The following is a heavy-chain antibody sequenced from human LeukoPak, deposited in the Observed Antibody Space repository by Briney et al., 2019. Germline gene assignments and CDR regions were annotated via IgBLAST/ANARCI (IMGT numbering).Heavy chain of an antibody. D-gene: IGHD2-2*01. J-gene: IGHJ4*02. CDR1: GFTFSSYW. CDR3: ARGAPIVVVPAALTYLDY. V-gene: IGHV4-59*01. Sequence: GSLRLSCAASGFTFSSYWMSWVRQAPGKGLEWIGSIYYSGSTYYNPSLKGRVTMSVDTSKNHFSLKLISVTAADTAVYYCARGAPIVVVPAALTYLDYWGQGTLVTVSS. CDR2: IYYSGST.